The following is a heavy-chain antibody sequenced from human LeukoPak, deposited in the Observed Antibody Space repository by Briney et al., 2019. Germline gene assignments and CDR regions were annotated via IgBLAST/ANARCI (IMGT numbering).Heavy chain of an antibody. V-gene: IGHV1-2*06. CDR3: ARDHAGNFDY. J-gene: IGHJ4*02. Sequence: GASVKVSCKASGGTFSSYAISWVRQAPGQGLEWMGRINPNSGGTNYAQKFQGRVTMTRDTSISTAYMELSRLRSDDTAVYYCARDHAGNFDYWGQGTLVTVSS. CDR2: INPNSGGT. CDR1: GGTFSSYA.